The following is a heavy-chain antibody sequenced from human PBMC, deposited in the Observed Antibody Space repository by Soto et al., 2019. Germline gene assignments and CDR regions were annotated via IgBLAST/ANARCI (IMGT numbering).Heavy chain of an antibody. CDR1: GGSISSYY. CDR2: IYYSGST. J-gene: IGHJ3*02. D-gene: IGHD6-6*01. V-gene: IGHV4-59*01. Sequence: PSETPSLTCTVSGGSISSYYWSWIRQPPGKGLEWIGYIYYSGSTNYNPSLKSRVTISVDTSKNQFSLKLSSVTAADTAVYYCARREQLVRAFDIWGQGTMVTVSS. CDR3: ARREQLVRAFDI.